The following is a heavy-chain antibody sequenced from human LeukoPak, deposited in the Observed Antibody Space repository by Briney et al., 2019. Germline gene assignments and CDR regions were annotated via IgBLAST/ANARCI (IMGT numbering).Heavy chain of an antibody. Sequence: SETLSLTCAVYGGSFSGYYWSWLRQPPGKGLEWIGEINHSGSTNYNPSLKSRVTISVDTSKNQFSLKLSSVTAADTAVYYCARFVHSSGYYYVRGFDYWGQGTLVTVSS. CDR2: INHSGST. CDR3: ARFVHSSGYYYVRGFDY. V-gene: IGHV4-34*01. J-gene: IGHJ4*02. D-gene: IGHD3-22*01. CDR1: GGSFSGYY.